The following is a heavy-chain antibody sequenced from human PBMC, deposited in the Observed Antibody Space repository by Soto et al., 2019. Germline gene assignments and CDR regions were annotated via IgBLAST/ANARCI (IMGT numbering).Heavy chain of an antibody. CDR1: GFSFSSHG. J-gene: IGHJ6*02. CDR2: LSAGGNIR. D-gene: IGHD6-13*01. V-gene: IGHV3-33*01. CDR3: ARDAQQLANYGMDI. Sequence: QVQLVESGGNVVQPGRSLRLSCAASGFSFSSHGMHWVRQAPGKGLEWVAHLSAGGNIRYYAYSVKGRFTISSDHSKNTLYLQMDSLGAEDTDVYYCARDAQQLANYGMDIWGQGTTVTVCS.